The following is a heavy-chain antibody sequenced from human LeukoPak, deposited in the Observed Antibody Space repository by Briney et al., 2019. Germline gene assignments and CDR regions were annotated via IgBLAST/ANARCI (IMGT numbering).Heavy chain of an antibody. CDR3: ARGIAAAGTNWFDP. Sequence: PSETLSLTCTVSGGSISSYYWSWIRQPPGKGLEWIGYIYYSGSTNCNPSLKSRVTISVDTSKNQFSLKLSSVTAADTAVYYCARGIAAAGTNWFDPWGQGTLVTVPS. V-gene: IGHV4-59*01. D-gene: IGHD6-13*01. CDR1: GGSISSYY. CDR2: IYYSGST. J-gene: IGHJ5*02.